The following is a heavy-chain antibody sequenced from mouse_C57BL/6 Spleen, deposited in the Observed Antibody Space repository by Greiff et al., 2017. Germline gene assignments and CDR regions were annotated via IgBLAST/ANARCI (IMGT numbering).Heavy chain of an antibody. D-gene: IGHD1-1*01. V-gene: IGHV1-59*01. CDR1: GYTFTSYW. J-gene: IGHJ1*03. CDR3: ARYWGISSLWYFEV. Sequence: QVQLQQPGAELVRPGTSVKLSCKASGYTFTSYWMHWVKQRPGQGLEWIGVIDPSDSYTNYNQKFKGKATLTVDTSSSTASMQLSSLTSEDSAVYYCARYWGISSLWYFEVWGTGTTVTVSS. CDR2: IDPSDSYT.